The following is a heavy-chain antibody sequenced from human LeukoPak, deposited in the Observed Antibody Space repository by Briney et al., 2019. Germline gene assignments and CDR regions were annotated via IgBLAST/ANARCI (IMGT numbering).Heavy chain of an antibody. CDR1: GFTFSTYS. CDR2: ISSDGSNK. V-gene: IGHV3-30-3*01. Sequence: GGSLRLSCAASGFTFSTYSMHWVRQAPGKGLEWVAVISSDGSNKYYADSVKGRFTISRDNSKNTLDLQLNSLRAEDTAVYYCARDSYCGGDCYSGDYYYGMDVWGQGTTVTVSS. D-gene: IGHD2-21*02. J-gene: IGHJ6*02. CDR3: ARDSYCGGDCYSGDYYYGMDV.